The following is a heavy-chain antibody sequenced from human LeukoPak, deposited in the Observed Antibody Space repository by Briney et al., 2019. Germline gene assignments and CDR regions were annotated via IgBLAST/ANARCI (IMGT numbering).Heavy chain of an antibody. D-gene: IGHD3-16*01. CDR2: IYHSGNT. CDR3: ARLGGIMITFGGVSASDY. J-gene: IGHJ4*02. Sequence: RSSETLSLTCTVSGYSISSGYYWGWIRQPPGKGLEWIASIYHSGNTYYNPSLKSRVTISVDTSKNQFSLKLSSVTAADTAVYYCARLGGIMITFGGVSASDYWGQGTLVTVSS. CDR1: GYSISSGYY. V-gene: IGHV4-38-2*02.